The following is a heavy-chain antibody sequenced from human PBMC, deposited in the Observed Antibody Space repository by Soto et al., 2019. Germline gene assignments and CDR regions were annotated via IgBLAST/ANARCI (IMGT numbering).Heavy chain of an antibody. Sequence: GGSMKLSRTASVLTFGVKAMSWVRKAPGKGVEWVGFIRSKAYGGTTEYDASVKGRFTISRDDSKSIAYLQMNSLKTEDKTMYYCTRSDSNDVVSGLDPWGQGTLVTGSS. V-gene: IGHV3-49*04. CDR2: IRSKAYGGTT. CDR1: VLTFGVKA. CDR3: TRSDSNDVVSGLDP. D-gene: IGHD4-4*01. J-gene: IGHJ5*02.